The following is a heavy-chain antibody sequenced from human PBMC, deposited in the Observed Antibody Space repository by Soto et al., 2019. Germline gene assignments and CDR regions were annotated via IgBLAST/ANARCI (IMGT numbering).Heavy chain of an antibody. CDR1: GFTFNRHL. Sequence: QVQLEESGGGVVQPGRSLRLSCAASGFTFNRHLMHWVRQAPGKGLEWVALIWHDGSEEYFRESVKGRFTISRDNSKNTLYLQMNNLRVEDTGVYYCARESGDDGRGAFDMWGQGAMVTVSS. CDR3: ARESGDDGRGAFDM. CDR2: IWHDGSEE. V-gene: IGHV3-33*01. D-gene: IGHD3-10*01. J-gene: IGHJ3*02.